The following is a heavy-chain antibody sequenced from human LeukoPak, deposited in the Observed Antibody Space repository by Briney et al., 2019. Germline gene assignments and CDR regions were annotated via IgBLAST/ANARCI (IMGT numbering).Heavy chain of an antibody. Sequence: PGGSLRLSCAASGFTFSSYAMSWVRQAPGKGLEWVSAISGSGGSTYYADYVKGRFTISRDNSKTTLYLQMNSLRAEDTAVYYCATAPTVTPFDVYWGQGTLVTVSS. CDR1: GFTFSSYA. V-gene: IGHV3-23*01. CDR3: ATAPTVTPFDVY. D-gene: IGHD4-17*01. J-gene: IGHJ4*02. CDR2: ISGSGGST.